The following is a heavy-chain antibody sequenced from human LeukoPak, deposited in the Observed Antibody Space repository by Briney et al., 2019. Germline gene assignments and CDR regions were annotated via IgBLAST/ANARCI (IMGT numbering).Heavy chain of an antibody. CDR2: INHSGST. CDR3: CTRLVPAATTTAAYYYYYGMDV. V-gene: IGHV4-34*01. Sequence: SETLSLTCAVYGGSFSGYYWSWIRQPPGKGLEWIGEINHSGSTNYNPSLKSRVTISVDTSKNQFSLKLSSVTAADTAVYYCCTRLVPAATTTAAYYYYYGMDVWGQGTTVTVSS. CDR1: GGSFSGYY. J-gene: IGHJ6*02. D-gene: IGHD2-2*01.